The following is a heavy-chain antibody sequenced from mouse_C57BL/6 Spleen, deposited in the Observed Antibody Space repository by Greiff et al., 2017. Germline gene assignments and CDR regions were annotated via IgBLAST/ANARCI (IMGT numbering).Heavy chain of an antibody. V-gene: IGHV1-66*01. D-gene: IGHD1-1*01. CDR3: APLYYGSLAY. J-gene: IGHJ3*01. CDR1: GYSFTSYY. Sequence: VKLQESGPELVKPGASVKISCKASGYSFTSYYIHWVKQRPGQGLEWIGWIYPGSGNTKYNEKFKGKATLTADTSSSTAYMQLSSLTSEDSAVYYCAPLYYGSLAYWGQGTLVTVSA. CDR2: IYPGSGNT.